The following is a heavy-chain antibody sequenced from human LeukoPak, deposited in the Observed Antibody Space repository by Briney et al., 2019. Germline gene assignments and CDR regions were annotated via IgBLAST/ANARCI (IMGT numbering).Heavy chain of an antibody. D-gene: IGHD6-13*01. J-gene: IGHJ6*02. Sequence: ASVRVSCKASGYTFTSYAMNWVRQAPGQGLEWMGWINTNTGSPTYAQGFTERFVFSLDTSVSTAYLQISSLKAEDTAVYYCARGDSSSWYPSLSYYYYGMDVWGQGTTVTVSS. CDR3: ARGDSSSWYPSLSYYYYGMDV. CDR1: GYTFTSYA. V-gene: IGHV7-4-1*02. CDR2: INTNTGSP.